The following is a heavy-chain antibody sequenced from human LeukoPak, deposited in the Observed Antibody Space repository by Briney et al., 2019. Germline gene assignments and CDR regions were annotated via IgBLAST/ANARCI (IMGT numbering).Heavy chain of an antibody. CDR1: GGSVNSADNY. J-gene: IGHJ5*02. V-gene: IGHV4-30-4*01. Sequence: SETLSLTCTDSGGSVNSADNYWTWIRQPPGKGLEWVGFISYSGNTYYHPSLQGRVSLFFATSRNHFSLRLTSVTAADTAVYYCTRGSGSDPWPIFDPWGPGTLVTVSS. CDR3: TRGSGSDPWPIFDP. D-gene: IGHD3-10*01. CDR2: ISYSGNT.